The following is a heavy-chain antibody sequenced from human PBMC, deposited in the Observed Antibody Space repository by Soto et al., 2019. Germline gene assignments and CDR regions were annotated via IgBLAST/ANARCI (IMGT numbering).Heavy chain of an antibody. Sequence: QVQLQESSAGLVKPSQTLSLTCTVSGGSISSGDYYWSWIRQPPGKGLEWIGYIYYSGSTYYNPSLKSRVTISVDTSKNQFSLKLSSVTAADTAVYYCARGITIFGVVTALDYWGQGTLVTVSS. CDR1: GGSISSGDYY. CDR2: IYYSGST. CDR3: ARGITIFGVVTALDY. J-gene: IGHJ4*02. D-gene: IGHD3-3*01. V-gene: IGHV4-30-4*01.